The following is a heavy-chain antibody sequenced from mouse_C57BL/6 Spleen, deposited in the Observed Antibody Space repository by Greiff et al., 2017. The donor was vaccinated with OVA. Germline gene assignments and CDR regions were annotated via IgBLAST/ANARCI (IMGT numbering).Heavy chain of an antibody. V-gene: IGHV1-59*01. D-gene: IGHD1-1*01. CDR3: ARDYGSSYGGDAMDY. Sequence: QVQLQQPGAELVRPGTSVKLSCKASGYTLTSYRMHWVKQRPGQGLEWIGVIDPSDSYTNYNQKFKGKATLTVDTSSSTAYMQLSSLTSEDSAVYYCARDYGSSYGGDAMDYWGQGTSVTVSS. CDR1: GYTLTSYR. CDR2: IDPSDSYT. J-gene: IGHJ4*01.